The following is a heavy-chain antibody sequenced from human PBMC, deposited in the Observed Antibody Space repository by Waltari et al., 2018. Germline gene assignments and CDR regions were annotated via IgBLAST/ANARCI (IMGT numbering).Heavy chain of an antibody. CDR3: ARHGTGYYSDSTGFYYDAFDI. Sequence: QVQLRVSCLGLAKPSETLSPTLPVSGGSVSSSSYYGCWICQPPGKGLEWIGSIYYSGRTYYNPSLKSQVTISVDTSKNQYALRLSSVTAADTAMYYCARHGTGYYSDSTGFYYDAFDIWGQGTMVTVSS. D-gene: IGHD3-22*01. J-gene: IGHJ3*02. CDR2: IYYSGRT. CDR1: GGSVSSSSYY. V-gene: IGHV4-39*07.